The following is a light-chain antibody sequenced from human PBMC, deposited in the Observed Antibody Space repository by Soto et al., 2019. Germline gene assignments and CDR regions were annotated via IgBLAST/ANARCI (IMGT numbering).Light chain of an antibody. J-gene: IGLJ3*02. CDR1: SSNIGASFD. CDR3: QSYDSSLTSPWV. V-gene: IGLV1-40*01. Sequence: QAVVTQPPSMSGAPGQRVTISCAGSSSNIGASFDVNWYQHLPGTAPKLLIYGNTHRPSGVSGRFSGSKSGTSASLAITGLQAEDEADYYCQSYDSSLTSPWVFGGGTKLTVL. CDR2: GNT.